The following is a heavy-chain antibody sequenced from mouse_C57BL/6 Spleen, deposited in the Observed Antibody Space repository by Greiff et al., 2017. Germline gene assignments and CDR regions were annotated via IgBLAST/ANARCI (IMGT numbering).Heavy chain of an antibody. J-gene: IGHJ4*01. CDR1: GFTFSSYG. D-gene: IGHD2-4*01. CDR3: ARHEGHHDYGDAMDY. V-gene: IGHV5-6*01. CDR2: ISSGGSYT. Sequence: DVHLVESGGDLVKPGGSLKLSCAASGFTFSSYGMSWVRQTPDKRLEWVATISSGGSYTYYPDRVKGRFTISRDNAKNTLYLQLSSLKSEDTAMYYCARHEGHHDYGDAMDYWGQGTSVTVSS.